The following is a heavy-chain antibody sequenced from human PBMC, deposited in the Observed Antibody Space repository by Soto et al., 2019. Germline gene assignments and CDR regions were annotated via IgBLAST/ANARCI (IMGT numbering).Heavy chain of an antibody. CDR3: ARELERVFDY. Sequence: QVQLVESGGGVVQPGRSLRLSCAASGFTFSSYAIHWVRQAPGKGLERVAVLAYDGRNKYDADSVTGRFTISRDNSKNTLYLQMLSLRIEDTAVYYCARELERVFDYWGQGTLVTVSS. CDR2: LAYDGRNK. V-gene: IGHV3-30*04. D-gene: IGHD1-1*01. CDR1: GFTFSSYA. J-gene: IGHJ4*02.